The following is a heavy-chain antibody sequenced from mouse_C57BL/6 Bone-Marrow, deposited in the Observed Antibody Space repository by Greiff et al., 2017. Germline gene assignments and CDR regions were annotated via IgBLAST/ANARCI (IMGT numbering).Heavy chain of an antibody. CDR1: GFNIKDDY. CDR2: IDPENGDT. CDR3: TTEVTMGEAY. Sequence: EVKLQESGAELVRPGASVKLSCTASGFNIKDDYMHWVKQRPEPVLEWIGWIDPENGDTEYASKFQGKATITADTSSNTAYLQLSSLTSEDTAVYYCTTEVTMGEAYWGQGTLVTVSA. J-gene: IGHJ3*01. D-gene: IGHD2-13*01. V-gene: IGHV14-4*01.